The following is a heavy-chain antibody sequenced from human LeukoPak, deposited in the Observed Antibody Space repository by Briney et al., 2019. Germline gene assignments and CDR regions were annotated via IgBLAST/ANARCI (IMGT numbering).Heavy chain of an antibody. Sequence: GGSLRLSCAASGFTFSSYNMNWVRQAPGKGLEWVSSISSSSSYIYYADSVKGRFTISRDNAKNSLYLQMNSLRAEDTAVYYCARGPPNWGYDYWGPGTLVTVSS. V-gene: IGHV3-21*01. D-gene: IGHD7-27*01. CDR3: ARGPPNWGYDY. CDR1: GFTFSSYN. J-gene: IGHJ4*02. CDR2: ISSSSSYI.